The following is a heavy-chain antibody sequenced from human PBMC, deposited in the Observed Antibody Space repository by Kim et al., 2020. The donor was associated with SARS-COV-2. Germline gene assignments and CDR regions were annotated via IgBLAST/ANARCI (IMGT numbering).Heavy chain of an antibody. CDR3: AKGHGDH. V-gene: IGHV3-23*01. J-gene: IGHJ4*02. CDR2: IKSDGGDP. CDR1: GFDFSSQA. Sequence: GGSLRLSCLDSGFDFSSQAMSWVRQAPGKGLEWVSGIKSDGGDPFYADSLKGRFTISRDNSKKTLYLQMNSLRADDTAIYYCAKGHGDHWGQGSLVTVSS.